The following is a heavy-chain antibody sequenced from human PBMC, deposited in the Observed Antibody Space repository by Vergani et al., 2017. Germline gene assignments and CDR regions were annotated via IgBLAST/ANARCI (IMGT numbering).Heavy chain of an antibody. Sequence: QVQLQESGPGLVKPSETLSLTCTVSGGSISSYYWSWIRQPPGKGLEWIGYIYYSGSTYYNPSLKSRVTISVDTSKNQFSLKLSSVTAADTAVYYCARDQSGTGFDYWGQGTLVTVSS. D-gene: IGHD1-1*01. CDR1: GGSISSYY. J-gene: IGHJ4*02. CDR3: ARDQSGTGFDY. CDR2: IYYSGST. V-gene: IGHV4-59*12.